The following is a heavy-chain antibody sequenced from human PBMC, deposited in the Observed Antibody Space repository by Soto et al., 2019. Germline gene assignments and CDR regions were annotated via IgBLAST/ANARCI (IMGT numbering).Heavy chain of an antibody. CDR3: ARGGQWLDN. CDR1: GGSFRGYY. J-gene: IGHJ4*02. V-gene: IGHV4-34*01. CDR2: ISHTGST. Sequence: QVQLQQWGAGLLKPSETLSLTCAVYGGSFRGYYWSWIRQPPGRGLAWIGEISHTGSTTYSPSLTSRATISLDTSNNQFSLTLTSVTAADPAVYYCARGGQWLDNWGKGPLVTVSS. D-gene: IGHD6-19*01.